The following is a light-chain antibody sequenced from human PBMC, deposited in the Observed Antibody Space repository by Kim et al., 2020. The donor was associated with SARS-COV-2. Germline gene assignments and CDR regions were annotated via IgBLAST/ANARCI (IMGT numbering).Light chain of an antibody. V-gene: IGKV3-20*01. Sequence: EIVLTQSPGTLSLSPGERATLSCRASQSVSSSYLAWYQQKPGQPPRLLISGASSRATGIPDRFSGSGSGTDFTLTISRLEPEDFALYYCQQYGGYPITFGQGTRLEIK. CDR2: GAS. CDR1: QSVSSSY. J-gene: IGKJ5*01. CDR3: QQYGGYPIT.